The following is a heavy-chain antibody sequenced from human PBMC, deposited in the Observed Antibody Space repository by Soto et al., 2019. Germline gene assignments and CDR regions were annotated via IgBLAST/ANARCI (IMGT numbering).Heavy chain of an antibody. CDR2: MSYDGSHI. CDR3: ARGFVGTSSFSSFDY. Sequence: QVHVVESGGGVVQPGRSLRLSCAASGFTFSSYTIHWVRQAPGTGLEWVTVMSYDGSHIYYADSVEGRFTISRDNSRNTLYLQMNSLRVEDTAVYYCARGFVGTSSFSSFDYWGQGTLVTVSS. J-gene: IGHJ4*02. D-gene: IGHD6-6*01. V-gene: IGHV3-30-3*01. CDR1: GFTFSSYT.